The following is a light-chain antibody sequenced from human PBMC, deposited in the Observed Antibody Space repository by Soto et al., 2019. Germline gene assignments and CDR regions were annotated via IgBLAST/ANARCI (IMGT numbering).Light chain of an antibody. V-gene: IGKV3-20*01. CDR1: QSVSSSY. CDR2: GAS. Sequence: IVLTQSPGTLSLSPGERATLSCRASQSVSSSYLAWYQQKPGQAPRLLIYGASSRATGIPDRFSGSGSGKDFTLTISRLEPEDFAVYYCQQYGSSPPTFGQGTKV. J-gene: IGKJ1*01. CDR3: QQYGSSPPT.